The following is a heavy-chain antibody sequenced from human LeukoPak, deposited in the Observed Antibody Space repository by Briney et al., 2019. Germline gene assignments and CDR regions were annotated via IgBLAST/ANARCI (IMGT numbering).Heavy chain of an antibody. CDR1: GGSISSYY. V-gene: IGHV4-59*01. CDR3: ARAAAYYDSSGYYSTYYFDY. CDR2: IYYSGST. Sequence: PSETLSLTCTVSGGSISSYYWSWIRQPPGKGLEWIGYIYYSGSTNYNPSLESRVTISVDTSKNQFSLKLSSVTAADTAVYYCARAAAYYDSSGYYSTYYFDYWGQGTLVTVSS. D-gene: IGHD3-22*01. J-gene: IGHJ4*02.